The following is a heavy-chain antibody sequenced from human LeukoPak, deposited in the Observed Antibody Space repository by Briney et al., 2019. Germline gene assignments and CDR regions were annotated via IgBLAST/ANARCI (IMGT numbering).Heavy chain of an antibody. V-gene: IGHV1-3*01. CDR2: INAGNGDT. CDR3: ARSILVVPVVSHYNYGVDV. Sequence: KPGASVKVSCKASGYTFAKHAIHWVRQAPGQRLEWMGWINAGNGDTRYSQKFQGGVTITRDTSARTAYMELSSLRSEDTAVYYCARSILVVPVVSHYNYGVDVWGQGTTVIVSS. J-gene: IGHJ6*02. CDR1: GYTFAKHA. D-gene: IGHD2-15*01.